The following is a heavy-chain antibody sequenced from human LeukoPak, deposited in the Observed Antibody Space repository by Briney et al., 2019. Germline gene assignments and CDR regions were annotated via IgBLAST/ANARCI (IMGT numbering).Heavy chain of an antibody. V-gene: IGHV1-18*04. CDR3: ARVGQVVPAANNWFDP. D-gene: IGHD2-2*01. CDR2: TSAYNGNT. J-gene: IGHJ5*02. CDR1: GYTFTGYY. Sequence: GASVKVSCEASGYTFTGYYMHWVRQAPGQGLEWMGWTSAYNGNTNYAQKLQGRVTMTTDTSTSTAYMELRSLRSDDTAVYYCARVGQVVPAANNWFDPWGQGTLVTVSS.